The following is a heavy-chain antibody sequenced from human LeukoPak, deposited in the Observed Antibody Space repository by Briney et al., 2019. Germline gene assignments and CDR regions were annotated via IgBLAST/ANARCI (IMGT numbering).Heavy chain of an antibody. J-gene: IGHJ4*02. CDR3: ARSPSGYRFDS. CDR1: GGYVNRGTFC. V-gene: IGHV4-61*01. D-gene: IGHD3-22*01. CDR2: ISNSGST. Sequence: SETLSLTCAVSGGYVNRGTFCWTWIRKPPGKGLEWIGYISNSGSTNYHPSLKSRVTISSDTSKTQFTLKLTSVTAADTAVYYCARSPSGYRFDSWGQGTLVTVSS.